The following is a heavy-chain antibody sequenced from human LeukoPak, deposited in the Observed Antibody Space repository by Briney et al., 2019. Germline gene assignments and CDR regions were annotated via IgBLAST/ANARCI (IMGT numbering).Heavy chain of an antibody. CDR1: GYTFTGYY. V-gene: IGHV1-2*02. CDR3: ARTFSGTHYGGDY. CDR2: INPNSGGT. D-gene: IGHD1-26*01. Sequence: ASVKVSCKASGYTFTGYYMHRVRQAPGQGLEWMGWINPNSGGTNYAQKFQGRVTMTRDTSISTAYMELSNLISDDTAVYYCARTFSGTHYGGDYWGQGSLVTVSS. J-gene: IGHJ4*02.